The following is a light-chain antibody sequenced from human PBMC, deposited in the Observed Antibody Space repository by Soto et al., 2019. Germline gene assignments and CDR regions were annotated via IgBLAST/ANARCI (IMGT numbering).Light chain of an antibody. CDR2: AAS. CDR3: LQDYVYPLT. V-gene: IGKV1-8*01. J-gene: IGKJ4*01. CDR1: QGISSY. Sequence: AIRMTQSPSSLSASTGDRVTITCRASQGISSYLAWYQQKPGKAPKLLIYAASTLQSGVPSRFSGSGSGTDFTLTISSLQPEDFATYYCLQDYVYPLTFGGGTKV.